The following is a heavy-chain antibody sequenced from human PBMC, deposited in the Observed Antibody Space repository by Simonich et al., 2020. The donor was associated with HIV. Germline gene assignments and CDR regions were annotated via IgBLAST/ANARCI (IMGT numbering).Heavy chain of an antibody. CDR2: IYWDDDK. D-gene: IGHD7-27*01. J-gene: IGHJ3*02. Sequence: QITLMGSGPTLVKPTQTLTLSCTFSGFSLSTSEVGVCWIRQPLGKAVWWLALIYWDDDKRYCPALKSRLTITNDTSKNQVGLTMTNMDPVDTATYYGEHRLSDNWGRGDAFDIWGQGTMVTVSS. CDR3: EHRLSDNWGRGDAFDI. CDR1: GFSLSTSEVG. V-gene: IGHV2-5*02.